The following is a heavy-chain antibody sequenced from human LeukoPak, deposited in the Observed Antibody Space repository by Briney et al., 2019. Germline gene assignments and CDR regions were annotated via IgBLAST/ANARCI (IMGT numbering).Heavy chain of an antibody. J-gene: IGHJ3*02. CDR3: ARDLVTVTKGCDI. D-gene: IGHD4-17*01. Sequence: PSQTLSLTCAVSDDSFSSHYWTWIRQPPGKGLEWIGYISYIGSTNYNPSLKSRVTISIDTSRNQFSLRLSSVTAADTAVYCCARDLVTVTKGCDIWGQGTMVSVSS. CDR2: ISYIGST. V-gene: IGHV4-59*11. CDR1: DDSFSSHY.